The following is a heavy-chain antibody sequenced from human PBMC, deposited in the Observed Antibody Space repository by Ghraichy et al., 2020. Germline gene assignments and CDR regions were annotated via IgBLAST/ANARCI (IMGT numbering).Heavy chain of an antibody. D-gene: IGHD5-12*01. CDR3: ARESAYSFDY. CDR2: ISSTGSAT. Sequence: GESLNISCAASGFTSSDYYMTWLRQAPGKGLEWVSYISSTGSATYYADSVKGRFTISRDNAKNSLSLQMNSLRAEDTAVYYCARESAYSFDYWGQGTLVTVSS. CDR1: GFTSSDYY. J-gene: IGHJ4*02. V-gene: IGHV3-11*01.